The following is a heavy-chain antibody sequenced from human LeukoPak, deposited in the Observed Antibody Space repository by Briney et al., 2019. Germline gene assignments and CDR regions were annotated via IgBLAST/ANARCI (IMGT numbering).Heavy chain of an antibody. CDR2: IYTSGST. Sequence: TSETLSLTCTVSGGSISSGSYYWSWIRQPAGKGLEWIGRIYTSGSTNYNPSLKSRVTISVDTSKNQFSLKLSYVTAADTAVYYCASSIAAAGTGVPVGAFDIWGQGTMVTVSS. V-gene: IGHV4-61*02. CDR3: ASSIAAAGTGVPVGAFDI. CDR1: GGSISSGSYY. J-gene: IGHJ3*02. D-gene: IGHD6-13*01.